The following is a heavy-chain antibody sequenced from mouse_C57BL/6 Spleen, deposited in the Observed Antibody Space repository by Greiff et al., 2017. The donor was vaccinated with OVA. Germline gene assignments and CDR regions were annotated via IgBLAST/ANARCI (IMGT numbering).Heavy chain of an antibody. CDR3: ARDDGSSYFDY. D-gene: IGHD1-1*01. CDR2: ISDGGSYT. J-gene: IGHJ2*01. V-gene: IGHV5-4*01. Sequence: VMLVESGGGLVKPGGSLKLSCAASGFTFSSYAMSWVRQTPEKRLEWVATISDGGSYTYYPDNVKGRFTISRDNAKNNLYLQMSHLKSEDTAMYYCARDDGSSYFDYWGQGTTLTVSS. CDR1: GFTFSSYA.